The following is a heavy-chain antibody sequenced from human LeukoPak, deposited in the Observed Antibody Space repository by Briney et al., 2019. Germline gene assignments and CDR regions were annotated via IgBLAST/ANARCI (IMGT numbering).Heavy chain of an antibody. Sequence: PGGSLRLSCAASGFTFSSYAMSWVRQAPGKGLEWVSAISGSGGSTYYADSVKGRFTISRGNTKNTLYLQMNSLRAEDTAVYYCAKEGVPVAVAGHFDYWGQGTLVTVSS. CDR2: ISGSGGST. V-gene: IGHV3-23*01. CDR3: AKEGVPVAVAGHFDY. J-gene: IGHJ4*02. D-gene: IGHD6-19*01. CDR1: GFTFSSYA.